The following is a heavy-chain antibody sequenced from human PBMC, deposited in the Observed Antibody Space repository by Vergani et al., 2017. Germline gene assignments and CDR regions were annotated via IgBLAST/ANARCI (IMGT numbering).Heavy chain of an antibody. V-gene: IGHV4-61*02. CDR2: IYVSGIT. Sequence: QVQLQESGPGLVKPSQTLSLTCTVSGASINNDFYYWHWIRQPAGKGLEWIGRIYVSGITDYNSSLQSRVSLSVDTSKNQFSQTLTSVSAADTAVYYCARDNKQLRPRAFDLWGRGQWSPSPQ. D-gene: IGHD4-23*01. CDR1: GASINNDFYY. J-gene: IGHJ3*01. CDR3: ARDNKQLRPRAFDL.